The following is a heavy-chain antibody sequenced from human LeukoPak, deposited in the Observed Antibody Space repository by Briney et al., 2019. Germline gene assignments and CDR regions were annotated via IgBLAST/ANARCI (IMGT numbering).Heavy chain of an antibody. CDR1: GFTFSNAW. Sequence: NSGGSLRLSCAASGFTFSNAWLSWVRQAPGKGLEWVGRIKSKTDGGTTDYAAPVKGRFTISRDDSKNTLYLQMNSLKTENTAVYYCTTVSNGSPLYFDYWGQGTLVTVSS. J-gene: IGHJ4*02. CDR2: IKSKTDGGTT. D-gene: IGHD1-26*01. V-gene: IGHV3-15*01. CDR3: TTVSNGSPLYFDY.